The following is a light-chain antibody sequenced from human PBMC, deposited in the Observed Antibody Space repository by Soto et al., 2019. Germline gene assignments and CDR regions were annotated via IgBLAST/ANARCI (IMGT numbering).Light chain of an antibody. CDR1: QSFSSW. CDR2: DDS. V-gene: IGKV1-5*01. Sequence: GDRVTITCRASQSFSSWLAWYQQKPGKAPKMMIYDDSNLKTGGPSRFSGSGSGTEFTLTISSLQPDDFATYYCQQYNSYSPTFGQGTRLEIK. CDR3: QQYNSYSPT. J-gene: IGKJ5*01.